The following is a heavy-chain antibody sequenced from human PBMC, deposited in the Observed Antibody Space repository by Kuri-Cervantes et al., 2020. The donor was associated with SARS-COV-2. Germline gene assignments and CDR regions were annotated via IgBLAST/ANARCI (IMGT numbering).Heavy chain of an antibody. V-gene: IGHV3-33*06. J-gene: IGHJ2*01. CDR3: AKFPVLLVRSLSWYFDL. Sequence: GESLKISCAASGFTFSSYGMHWVRQAPGKGLEWVAVIWYDGSNKYYADSVKGRFTISSDNSKNTLYLQMNSLRADDTAVYYCAKFPVLLVRSLSWYFDLWGRGTLVTVSS. D-gene: IGHD3-10*01. CDR1: GFTFSSYG. CDR2: IWYDGSNK.